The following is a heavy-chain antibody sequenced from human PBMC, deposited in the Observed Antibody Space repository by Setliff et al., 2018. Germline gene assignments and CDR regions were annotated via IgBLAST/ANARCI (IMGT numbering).Heavy chain of an antibody. Sequence: SETLSLTCTVSGGSISSYYWSWIRQPPGKGLEWIGYIYYSGSTNYNPSLKSRVTISVDTSKNQFSLKLSSVTAADTAVYYCAREHGYSYGQTYYYYGMDVWGKGTTVTVSS. J-gene: IGHJ6*04. CDR1: GGSISSYY. D-gene: IGHD5-18*01. CDR3: AREHGYSYGQTYYYYGMDV. V-gene: IGHV4-59*01. CDR2: IYYSGST.